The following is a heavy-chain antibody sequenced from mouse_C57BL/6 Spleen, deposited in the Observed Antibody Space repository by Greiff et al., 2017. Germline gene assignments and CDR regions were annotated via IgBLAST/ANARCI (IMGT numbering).Heavy chain of an antibody. J-gene: IGHJ1*03. CDR2: ISYDGSN. CDR3: AREGDYYGSRRGYFDV. CDR1: GYSITSGYY. Sequence: EVKLMESGPGLVKPSQSLSLTCSVTGYSITSGYYWNWIRQFPGNKLEWMGYISYDGSNNYNPSLKNRISITRDTSKNQFFLKLNSVTTEDTATYYCAREGDYYGSRRGYFDVWGTGTTVTVSS. V-gene: IGHV3-6*01. D-gene: IGHD1-1*01.